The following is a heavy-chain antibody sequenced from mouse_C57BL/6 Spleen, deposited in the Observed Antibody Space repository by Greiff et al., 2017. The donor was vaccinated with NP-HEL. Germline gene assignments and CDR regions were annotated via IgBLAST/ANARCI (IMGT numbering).Heavy chain of an antibody. D-gene: IGHD2-1*01. CDR2: IDPSDSYT. Sequence: VQLQQPGAELVMPGASVKLSCKASGYTFTSYWMHWVKQRPGQGLEWIGEIDPSDSYTNYNQKFKGKSTLTVDKSSSTAYMQLSSLTSEDSAVYYCARGRYGNSLFAYWGQGTLVTVSA. CDR3: ARGRYGNSLFAY. J-gene: IGHJ3*01. V-gene: IGHV1-69*01. CDR1: GYTFTSYW.